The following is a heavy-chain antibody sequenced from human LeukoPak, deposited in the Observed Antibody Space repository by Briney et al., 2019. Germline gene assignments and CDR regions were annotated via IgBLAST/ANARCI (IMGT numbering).Heavy chain of an antibody. CDR3: ARDPESSGWYGGYYFDY. D-gene: IGHD6-19*01. V-gene: IGHV1-18*04. Sequence: ASVKVSCKASGYTFTNYGISWVRQAPGQGLEWMGWISAYNVNTNYARKLQGRVTMTTDTSTSTAYMELRSLRFDDTAVYYCARDPESSGWYGGYYFDYWGQGTLVTVSS. CDR1: GYTFTNYG. J-gene: IGHJ4*02. CDR2: ISAYNVNT.